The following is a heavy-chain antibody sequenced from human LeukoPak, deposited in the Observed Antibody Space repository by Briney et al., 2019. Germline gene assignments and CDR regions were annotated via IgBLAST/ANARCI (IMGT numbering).Heavy chain of an antibody. D-gene: IGHD1-7*01. J-gene: IGHJ4*02. CDR2: IIPIFGKT. Sequence: ASVKVSCKASGGTFSSYAISWVRQAPGQGLEWMGGIIPIFGKTNYAQKFQGRVTISADDSRSTAYMELSSLTFEDTAVYYCARGFHPQLQVHRYWGQGTLVAVSS. V-gene: IGHV1-69*13. CDR3: ARGFHPQLQVHRY. CDR1: GGTFSSYA.